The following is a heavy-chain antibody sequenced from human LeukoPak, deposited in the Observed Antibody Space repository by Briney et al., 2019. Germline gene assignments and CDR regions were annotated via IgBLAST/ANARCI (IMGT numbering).Heavy chain of an antibody. V-gene: IGHV1-69*13. CDR1: GYIFTSYG. CDR3: AAAGSSWDP. J-gene: IGHJ5*02. Sequence: SVDVSCKASGYIFTSYGISWVRQAAGQGLEWMGGIIPIFGTANYAQKFQGRVTITADESTSTAYMELSSLRSEDTAVYYCAAAGSSWDPWGQGTLVTVSS. CDR2: IIPIFGTA. D-gene: IGHD6-13*01.